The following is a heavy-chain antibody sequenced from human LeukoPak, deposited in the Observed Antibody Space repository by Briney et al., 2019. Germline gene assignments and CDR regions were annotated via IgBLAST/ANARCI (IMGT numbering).Heavy chain of an antibody. CDR3: ARDGDYGGGGY. CDR2: ISSSSSTI. D-gene: IGHD4-17*01. V-gene: IGHV3-48*01. Sequence: PGGSLRLSCAASGFTFSSYSMNWVRQAPGKGLEWVSYISSSSSTIYYADSVKGRFTISRDNAKNSLYLQMNSLRAEDTAVYYCARDGDYGGGGYCGQGTLVTVSS. J-gene: IGHJ4*02. CDR1: GFTFSSYS.